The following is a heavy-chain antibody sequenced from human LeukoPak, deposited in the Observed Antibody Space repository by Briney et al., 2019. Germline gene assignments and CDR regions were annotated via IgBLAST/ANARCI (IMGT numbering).Heavy chain of an antibody. CDR2: IYHSGST. D-gene: IGHD3-22*01. CDR1: GGSISSSNW. Sequence: SETLSLTCAVSGGSISSSNWWSWVRQPPGKGLEWIGEIYHSGSTNYNPSLKSRVTISVDKSKNQFSLKLSSVTAADTAVYYCATRDDSSGYSNYWGQGTLVTVSS. CDR3: ATRDDSSGYSNY. V-gene: IGHV4-4*02. J-gene: IGHJ4*02.